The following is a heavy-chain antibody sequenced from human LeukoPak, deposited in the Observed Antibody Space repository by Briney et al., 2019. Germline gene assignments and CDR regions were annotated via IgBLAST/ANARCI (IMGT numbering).Heavy chain of an antibody. V-gene: IGHV4-34*01. D-gene: IGHD3-10*01. Sequence: SETLSLTCTVSGGSIGTYYWSWIRQPPGKGLEWIGEINHSGSTNYNPSLKSRVTISVDTSKNQFSLKLSSVTAADTAVYYCARTQNYYGSGSNFDYWGQGTLVTVSS. CDR1: GGSIGTYY. J-gene: IGHJ4*02. CDR2: INHSGST. CDR3: ARTQNYYGSGSNFDY.